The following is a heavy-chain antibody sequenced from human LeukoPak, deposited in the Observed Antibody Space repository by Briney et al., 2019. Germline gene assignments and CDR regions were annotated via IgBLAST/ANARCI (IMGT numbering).Heavy chain of an antibody. Sequence: GGSLRLSCAASGFTFSSYAMSWVRQAPGKGLEWVSAISGSGGSTYYADSVKGRSTISRDNSKNTLYLQMNSLRAEDTAVYYCAKAPYSNTDFDYWGQGTLVTVSS. CDR2: ISGSGGST. D-gene: IGHD6-13*01. J-gene: IGHJ4*02. CDR3: AKAPYSNTDFDY. V-gene: IGHV3-23*01. CDR1: GFTFSSYA.